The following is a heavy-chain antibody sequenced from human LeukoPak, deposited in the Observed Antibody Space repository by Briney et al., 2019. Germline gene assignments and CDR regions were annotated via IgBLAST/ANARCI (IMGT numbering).Heavy chain of an antibody. Sequence: GRSLRLSCAASGFTFDDYAMHWVRQAPGKGLEWVSGISWNSGSIGYADSVKGRFTISRDNAKNSLYLQMNSLRAEDTALYYCAKAYGSSGYYPLDYWGQGTLVTVSS. V-gene: IGHV3-9*01. CDR1: GFTFDDYA. CDR2: ISWNSGSI. D-gene: IGHD3-22*01. CDR3: AKAYGSSGYYPLDY. J-gene: IGHJ4*02.